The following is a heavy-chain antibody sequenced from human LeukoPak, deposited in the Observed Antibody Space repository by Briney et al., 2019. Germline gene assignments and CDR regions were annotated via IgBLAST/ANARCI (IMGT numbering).Heavy chain of an antibody. Sequence: ASVTVSCKASGYTFTSYDINWVRQATGQGLEWMGWMNPNSGDTGYAQKFQGRVTMTRDTSISTAYMELTSLRSEDTAVYYCARNLAKTGWFDYWGQGTLVTVSS. CDR3: ARNLAKTGWFDY. CDR1: GYTFTSYD. V-gene: IGHV1-8*01. D-gene: IGHD1-1*01. CDR2: MNPNSGDT. J-gene: IGHJ5*01.